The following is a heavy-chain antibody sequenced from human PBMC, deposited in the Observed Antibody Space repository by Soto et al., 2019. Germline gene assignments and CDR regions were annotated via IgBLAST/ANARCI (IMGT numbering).Heavy chain of an antibody. V-gene: IGHV4-34*01. CDR2: INHSGST. Sequence: PSETLSLTCAVFGGSFSGYYWTWIRQPPGTGLEWIGEINHSGSTNYNPSLKSRVAISVDTSKNQFSLKLTSVTAADTAVYYCARDKITGLFDYWGQGTLVTVSS. CDR1: GGSFSGYY. CDR3: ARDKITGLFDY. D-gene: IGHD2-8*02. J-gene: IGHJ4*02.